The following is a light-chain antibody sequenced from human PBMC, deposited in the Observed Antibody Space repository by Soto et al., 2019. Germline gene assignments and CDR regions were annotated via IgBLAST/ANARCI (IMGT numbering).Light chain of an antibody. CDR2: EGS. CDR1: SSDVGTYSL. CDR3: CSYVSSSTVV. Sequence: QSALTQPASVSGSPGQSITISCTGTSSDVGTYSLVSWYQQHPGKAPKLMIYEGSKWPSGVSNRFSGSNSGNTASLTISGLQAEDEADYYCCSYVSSSTVVFGGGTKVTVL. J-gene: IGLJ2*01. V-gene: IGLV2-23*01.